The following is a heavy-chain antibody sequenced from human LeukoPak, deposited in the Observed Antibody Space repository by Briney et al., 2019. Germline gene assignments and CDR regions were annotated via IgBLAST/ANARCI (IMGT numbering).Heavy chain of an antibody. Sequence: ASVKVSCKASGYTFTGYYMHWVRQAPGQGLEWMGWINPNSGGTNYAQTFQGRVTLRRDTSISTASMEPSRLRSDDPAVYYCARDMKRSRARWENLGFDPWGQGTLVTVSS. J-gene: IGHJ5*02. CDR2: INPNSGGT. V-gene: IGHV1-2*02. CDR3: ARDMKRSRARWENLGFDP. CDR1: GYTFTGYY. D-gene: IGHD1-26*01.